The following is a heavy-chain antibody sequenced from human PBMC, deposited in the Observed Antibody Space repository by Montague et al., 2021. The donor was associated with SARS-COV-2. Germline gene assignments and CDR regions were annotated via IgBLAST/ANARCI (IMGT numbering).Heavy chain of an antibody. D-gene: IGHD3-16*01. V-gene: IGHV3-7*01. J-gene: IGHJ4*02. CDR2: IKEDGSVR. Sequence: SLRLSCAASGSTFSSQWMSWVRQAPGKGLEWVANIKEDGSVRQYAASVKGRFTISRDNAKNSLVLQMNSLRVEDTAFYYCSSGDFFDYWGQGTLVTVSS. CDR3: SSGDFFDY. CDR1: GSTFSSQW.